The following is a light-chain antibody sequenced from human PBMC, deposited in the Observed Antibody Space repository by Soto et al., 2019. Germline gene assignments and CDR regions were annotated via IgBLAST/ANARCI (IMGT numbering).Light chain of an antibody. CDR2: GAS. Sequence: ETVRTQSPATLSVSPGEGATLSCRASQTINNNLAWYQQKPGQAPRLLIYGASRRATGVPARFSGSGSGTEFTLTISSLQSEDFAVYYCQHYNNGPRFGQGTKVDVK. CDR1: QTINNN. CDR3: QHYNNGPR. J-gene: IGKJ1*01. V-gene: IGKV3-15*01.